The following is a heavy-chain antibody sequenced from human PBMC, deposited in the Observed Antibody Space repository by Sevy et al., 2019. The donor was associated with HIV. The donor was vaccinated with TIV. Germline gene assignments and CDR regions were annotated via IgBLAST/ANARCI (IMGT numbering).Heavy chain of an antibody. D-gene: IGHD6-13*01. CDR1: GFTFSSYV. J-gene: IGHJ4*02. V-gene: IGHV3-23*01. Sequence: GGSLRLSCAASGFTFSSYVMSWVRQAPGKGLEWVSRISASGISTYYADSVKGRFTISRDNSKNTLYLQMNSLRAEDTAFYYCARAHTSSWSLFGYWGRGTLVTVSS. CDR3: ARAHTSSWSLFGY. CDR2: ISASGIST.